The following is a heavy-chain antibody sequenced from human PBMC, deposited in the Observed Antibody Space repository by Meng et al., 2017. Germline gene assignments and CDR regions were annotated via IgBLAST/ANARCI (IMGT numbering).Heavy chain of an antibody. Sequence: VQLVESGGGVVQTGRSLRLSCAASGFTFSSYGMNWVRQAPGKGLEWVAVIWYDGSNKYYADSVKGRFTISRDNSKNTLYLQMNSLRAEDTAVYYCARVVYSSGWSFDYWGQGTLVTVSS. V-gene: IGHV3-33*01. CDR3: ARVVYSSGWSFDY. CDR2: IWYDGSNK. CDR1: GFTFSSYG. J-gene: IGHJ4*02. D-gene: IGHD6-19*01.